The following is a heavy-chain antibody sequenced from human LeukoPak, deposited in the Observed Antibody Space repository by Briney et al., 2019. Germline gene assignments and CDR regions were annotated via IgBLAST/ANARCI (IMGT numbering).Heavy chain of an antibody. CDR1: GFTVSSNY. Sequence: PGGSLRLSCAASGFTVSSNYMSWVRQAPGKGLVWVSVIYSGGSTYYADSVKGRFTISRDNSKNTLYLQMNSLRAEDTAVYYCAREGVDYDILTGYPRAFDYWGQGTLVTVSS. CDR2: IYSGGST. D-gene: IGHD3-9*01. CDR3: AREGVDYDILTGYPRAFDY. J-gene: IGHJ4*02. V-gene: IGHV3-66*02.